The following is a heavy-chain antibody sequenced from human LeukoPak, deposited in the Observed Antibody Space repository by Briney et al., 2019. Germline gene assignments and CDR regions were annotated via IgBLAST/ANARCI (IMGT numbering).Heavy chain of an antibody. V-gene: IGHV1-3*01. Sequence: ASVKVSCKASGYTFTSYAMHWVRQAPGQRLEWMGWINAGNGNTKYSQKFQGRVTITRDTSASTAYMELSSLRSEDTAVYYCARRIGYCSSTSCYWGIDYWGQGTLVTVSS. CDR1: GYTFTSYA. CDR2: INAGNGNT. J-gene: IGHJ4*02. D-gene: IGHD2-2*03. CDR3: ARRIGYCSSTSCYWGIDY.